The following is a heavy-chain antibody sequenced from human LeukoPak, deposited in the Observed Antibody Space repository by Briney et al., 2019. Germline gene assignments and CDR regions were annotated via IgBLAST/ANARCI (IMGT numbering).Heavy chain of an antibody. D-gene: IGHD6-19*01. CDR2: ISGTGGRT. CDR3: AKEPASSGWFDP. V-gene: IGHV3-23*01. Sequence: GGSLRLFCAASGFTFSTYAMSWVRQAPGKGLEWVSAISGTGGRTYYADSVKGRFTISRDNSKNTLYLQMNSLRAEDTAVYYSAKEPASSGWFDPWGQGTLVAVSS. CDR1: GFTFSTYA. J-gene: IGHJ5*02.